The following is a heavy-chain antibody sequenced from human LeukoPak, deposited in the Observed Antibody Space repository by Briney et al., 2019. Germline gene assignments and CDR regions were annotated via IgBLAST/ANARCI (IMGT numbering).Heavy chain of an antibody. Sequence: EASVTVSCKASGYTFTSYYMHWVRQAPGQGLEWMGIINPSGGSTSYAQKFQGRVTMTRDMSTSTDYMELSSLRSEDTAVYYCARDNSVGDTAWWFDPWGQGTLVTVSS. CDR3: ARDNSVGDTAWWFDP. D-gene: IGHD1-26*01. V-gene: IGHV1-46*01. CDR1: GYTFTSYY. J-gene: IGHJ5*02. CDR2: INPSGGST.